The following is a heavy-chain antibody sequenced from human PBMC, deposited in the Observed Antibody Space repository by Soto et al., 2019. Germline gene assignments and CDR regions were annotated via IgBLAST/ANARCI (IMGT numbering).Heavy chain of an antibody. CDR2: LIHIFGTA. CDR3: AGKKPQNVWKAAWYFLL. J-gene: IGHJ2*01. CDR1: GGTFSRYA. D-gene: IGHD1-1*01. Sequence: QVQLVQSGAEVKKPESSVKVSCKASGGTFSRYAISWVRQAPGQGLEWMGGLIHIFGTAHYAQTFQGRVTITADEYTCRAYRELSSLRSEDTAVYYCAGKKPQNVWKAAWYFLLWGCGALVTV. V-gene: IGHV1-69*01.